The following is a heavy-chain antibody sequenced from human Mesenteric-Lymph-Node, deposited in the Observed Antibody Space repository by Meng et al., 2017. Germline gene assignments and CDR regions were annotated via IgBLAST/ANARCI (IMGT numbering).Heavy chain of an antibody. CDR1: GFTFSDYY. V-gene: IGHV3-11*04. D-gene: IGHD3-9*01. CDR3: ARSYDILTGYYISYYYGMAV. Sequence: GESLKISCAASGFTFSDYYMSWIRQAPGKGLEWVSYISSSGSTIYYADSVKGRFTISRDNAKNSLYLQMNSLRAEDTAVYYCARSYDILTGYYISYYYGMAVWGQGTTVTVSS. CDR2: ISSSGSTI. J-gene: IGHJ6*02.